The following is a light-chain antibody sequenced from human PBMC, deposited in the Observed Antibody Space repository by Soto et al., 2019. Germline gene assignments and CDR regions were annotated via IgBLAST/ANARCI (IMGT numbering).Light chain of an antibody. Sequence: QSVLTQPRSVSGSPGQSVTFSCTGTSGDIGAYNYVSWYQFHPGKAPKLIIYEVNKRPSGVPNRFSGSKSGNTASLTISWLQAEDEADYYCCSYAHTSRVFGGGTKLTVL. CDR2: EVN. CDR1: SGDIGAYNY. V-gene: IGLV2-11*01. CDR3: CSYAHTSRV. J-gene: IGLJ3*02.